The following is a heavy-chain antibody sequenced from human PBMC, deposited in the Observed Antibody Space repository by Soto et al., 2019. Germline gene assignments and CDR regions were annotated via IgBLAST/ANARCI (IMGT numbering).Heavy chain of an antibody. Sequence: GXSVKVSCEASGYSFTSYGISWVRQAPVQGPEWMGWISGHNGNTNHPQSLQGRVTMTTDTSRNTAYMELRSLRSDDTAVYYCARHRFNYYDDTVYYYFDYWGQGTLVTVSS. CDR2: ISGHNGNT. J-gene: IGHJ4*02. V-gene: IGHV1-18*04. D-gene: IGHD3-22*01. CDR1: GYSFTSYG. CDR3: ARHRFNYYDDTVYYYFDY.